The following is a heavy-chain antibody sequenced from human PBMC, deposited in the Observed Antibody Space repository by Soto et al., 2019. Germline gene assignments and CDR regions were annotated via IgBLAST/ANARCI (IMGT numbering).Heavy chain of an antibody. CDR1: GFTFSCYS. CDR2: ISIGSSTI. V-gene: IGHV3-48*02. Sequence: EVQVVESGGGLVQPGGSLRLSCAASGFTFSCYSMNWARQAPGKGLEWVSYISIGSSTIYYADSVKGRFTISRDDAKNSLYLQMNSLRDEDTAVYYCARDNGMAGSFDPWGQGTLVTVSS. J-gene: IGHJ5*02. D-gene: IGHD2-8*01. CDR3: ARDNGMAGSFDP.